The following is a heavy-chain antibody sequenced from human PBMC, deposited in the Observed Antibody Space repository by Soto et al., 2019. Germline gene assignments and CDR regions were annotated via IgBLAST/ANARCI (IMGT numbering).Heavy chain of an antibody. J-gene: IGHJ6*03. Sequence: GGSLRLSCAASGFTFSSYSMNWVRQAPGKGLEWVSSISSSSSYIYYADSVKGRFTISRDNAKNSLYLQMNSLRAEDTAVYYCARDGADFWSGYYSYYYYYMDVWGKGTTVTVSS. V-gene: IGHV3-21*01. D-gene: IGHD3-3*01. CDR2: ISSSSSYI. CDR1: GFTFSSYS. CDR3: ARDGADFWSGYYSYYYYYMDV.